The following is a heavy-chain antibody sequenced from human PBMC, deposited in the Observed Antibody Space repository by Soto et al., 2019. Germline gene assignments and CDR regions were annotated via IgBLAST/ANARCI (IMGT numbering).Heavy chain of an antibody. D-gene: IGHD4-4*01. CDR1: GGSFSGYY. CDR2: INHSGST. V-gene: IGHV4-34*01. J-gene: IGHJ4*02. CDR3: ARESGYSNAWGFDY. Sequence: QVQLQQWGAGLLKPSETLSLTCAVYGGSFSGYYWSWIRQPPGKGLEWIGEINHSGSTNYNPSLKSRVTISVDTSKNQFSLKLSSVTAADTAVYYCARESGYSNAWGFDYWGQGTLVTVSS.